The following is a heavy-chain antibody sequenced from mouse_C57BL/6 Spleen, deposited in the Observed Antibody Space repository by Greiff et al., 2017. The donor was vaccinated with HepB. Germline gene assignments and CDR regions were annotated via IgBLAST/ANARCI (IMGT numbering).Heavy chain of an antibody. CDR1: GYAFSSSW. CDR2: IYPGDGDT. J-gene: IGHJ1*03. D-gene: IGHD1-1*01. V-gene: IGHV1-82*01. CDR3: ARFLVANPYWYFDV. Sequence: QVQLQQSGPELVKPGASVKISCKASGYAFSSSWMNWVKQRPGKGLEWIGRIYPGDGDTNYNGKFKGKATLTADKSSSTAYMQLSSLTSEDSAVYFCARFLVANPYWYFDVWGTGTTVTVSS.